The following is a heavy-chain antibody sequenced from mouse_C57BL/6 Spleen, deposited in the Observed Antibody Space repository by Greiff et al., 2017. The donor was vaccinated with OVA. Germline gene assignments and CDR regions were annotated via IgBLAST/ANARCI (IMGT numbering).Heavy chain of an antibody. D-gene: IGHD1-1*01. CDR3: ARGRGSSSYYAMDY. CDR2: IDPANRNT. CDR1: GFNIKNTY. V-gene: IGHV14-3*01. J-gene: IGHJ4*01. Sequence: EVKLVESVAELVRPGASVKLSCTASGFNIKNTYMHWVKQRPEQGLEWIGRIDPANRNTKYAPKFQGKATITADTSSNTAYLQLSSLTSEDTAIYYCARGRGSSSYYAMDYWGQGTSVTVSS.